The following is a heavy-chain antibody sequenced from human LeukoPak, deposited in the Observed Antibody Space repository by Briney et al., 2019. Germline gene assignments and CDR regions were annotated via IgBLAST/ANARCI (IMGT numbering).Heavy chain of an antibody. D-gene: IGHD6-13*01. J-gene: IGHJ4*02. CDR3: ARVGGSSSWSDPDDY. V-gene: IGHV3-48*03. Sequence: PGGSLRLSCAASGFTFSSYEMNWVRQAPGKGLEWVSYISSSGSTIYYADSVKGRFTISRDNAKNSVYLQMNSLRAEDTAVYYCARVGGSSSWSDPDDYWGQGTLVTVSS. CDR2: ISSSGSTI. CDR1: GFTFSSYE.